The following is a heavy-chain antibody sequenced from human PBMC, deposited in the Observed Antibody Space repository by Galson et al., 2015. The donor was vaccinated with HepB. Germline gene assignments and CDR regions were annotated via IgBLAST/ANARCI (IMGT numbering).Heavy chain of an antibody. J-gene: IGHJ3*02. CDR2: INPSGGTT. CDR1: GYTFTRHY. D-gene: IGHD2/OR15-2a*01. V-gene: IGHV1-46*01. CDR3: ARDAVHCNTRNPPPWGCDGFDI. Sequence: SVKVSCKASGYTFTRHYMHWVRQAPGQGLEWMGIINPSGGTTSYAQKFQGRVTMARDTSTSTVYMELSRLRSDDTAVYYCARDAVHCNTRNPPPWGCDGFDIWGQGTMVTVSP.